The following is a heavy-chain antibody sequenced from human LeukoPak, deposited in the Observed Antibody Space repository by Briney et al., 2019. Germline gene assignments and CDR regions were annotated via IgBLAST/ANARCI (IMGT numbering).Heavy chain of an antibody. Sequence: GGSLRLSCAASGFTFSSYGMHWVRQAPGKGLEWVAVIWYDGSNKYYADSVKGRFTISRDNSKNTLYLQMNSLRAEDTAVYYCAKRYCSGGSCYANWFDPWGQGTLVTVSS. V-gene: IGHV3-33*06. CDR2: IWYDGSNK. D-gene: IGHD2-15*01. CDR1: GFTFSSYG. CDR3: AKRYCSGGSCYANWFDP. J-gene: IGHJ5*02.